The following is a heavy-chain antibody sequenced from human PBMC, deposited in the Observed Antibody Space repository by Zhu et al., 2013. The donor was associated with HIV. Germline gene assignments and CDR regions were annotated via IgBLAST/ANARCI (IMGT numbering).Heavy chain of an antibody. CDR2: IIPIFGTA. J-gene: IGHJ3*02. V-gene: IGHV1-69*06. CDR1: GGTFSSYA. D-gene: IGHD3-10*02. CDR3: ARATVRGGDPGVDAFDI. Sequence: QVQLVQSGAEVKKPGSSVKVSCKASGGTFSSYAISWVRQAPGQGLEWMGGIIPIFGTANYAQKFQGRVTITADKSTSTAYMELSSLRSEDTAVYYCARATVRGGDPGVDAFDIWGQGTMVTVSS.